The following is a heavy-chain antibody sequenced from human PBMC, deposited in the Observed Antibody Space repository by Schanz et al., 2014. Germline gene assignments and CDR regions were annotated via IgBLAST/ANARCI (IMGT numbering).Heavy chain of an antibody. Sequence: QVQLVQSGAEVKKPGASVKVSCKASGYTFTSDSMHWVRQAPGQGLEWMGIVNPSVRGTHFAREFQGRVTMTTDTSTSTAYMELRSLRSDDTAVYYCARGGGPEDVFDIWGQGTILTVSS. V-gene: IGHV1-46*01. J-gene: IGHJ3*02. CDR1: GYTFTSDS. D-gene: IGHD5-12*01. CDR2: VNPSVRGT. CDR3: ARGGGPEDVFDI.